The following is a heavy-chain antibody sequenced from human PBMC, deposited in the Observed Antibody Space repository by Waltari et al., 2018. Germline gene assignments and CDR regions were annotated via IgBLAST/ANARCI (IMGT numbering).Heavy chain of an antibody. J-gene: IGHJ6*02. CDR1: GFSFSNFA. V-gene: IGHV3-23*01. D-gene: IGHD5-18*01. CDR3: GRRLDVDSGMIYAYYGMDA. CDR2: LSGSGAKT. Sequence: EVQLLESGGGLVQPGGSLRLSCAASGFSFSNFAMSWVRQAPGKGLECVSGLSGSGAKTFYADSVKGRFTISRDNSKNTLYLEMNYLRAEDTAVYYCGRRLDVDSGMIYAYYGMDAWGQGTTVTVSS.